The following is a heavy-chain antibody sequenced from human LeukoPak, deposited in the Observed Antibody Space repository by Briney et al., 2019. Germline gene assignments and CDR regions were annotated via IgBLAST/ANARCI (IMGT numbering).Heavy chain of an antibody. V-gene: IGHV3-23*01. Sequence: GSLRLSCAASGLTFSDSAMNWVRQAPGKGLEWVSGISVSGGSTYYADSVKGRFTISRDNSKNTLYLQMNSLRAEDTAIYYCAKVGGVVPAAAGAFDIWGQGTMVTVSS. J-gene: IGHJ3*02. CDR2: ISVSGGST. D-gene: IGHD2-2*01. CDR3: AKVGGVVPAAAGAFDI. CDR1: GLTFSDSA.